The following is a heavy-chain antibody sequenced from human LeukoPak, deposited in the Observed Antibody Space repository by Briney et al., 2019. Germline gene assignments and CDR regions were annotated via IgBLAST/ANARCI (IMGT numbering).Heavy chain of an antibody. CDR3: GRAFRTPSWFIGY. CDR1: GFTFSSYA. J-gene: IGHJ4*02. D-gene: IGHD3-10*01. V-gene: IGHV3-23*01. CDR2: ISNSADVR. Sequence: GGSLRLSCAASGFTFSSYAMTWVRQAPGKGLEWVSSISNSADVRYHADTVKGRSTISRDNSKNTLYLQMNSLRAGDTAVYYCGRAFRTPSWFIGYWGQGALVTVSS.